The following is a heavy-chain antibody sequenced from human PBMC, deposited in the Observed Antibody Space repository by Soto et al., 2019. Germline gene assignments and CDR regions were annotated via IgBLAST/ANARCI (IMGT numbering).Heavy chain of an antibody. J-gene: IGHJ1*01. CDR1: GYSFTNYW. CDR3: ARQFKEGELYFHH. V-gene: IGHV5-51*01. Sequence: PGESLKISCKGSGYSFTNYWIGWVRQMPGKGLEWMAIIYPGDSGTRYSPSFQGQVTISADKSISTAYLQWSSLKASDTAMYYCARQFKEGELYFHHWGQGTLVTVSS. D-gene: IGHD1-7*01. CDR2: IYPGDSGT.